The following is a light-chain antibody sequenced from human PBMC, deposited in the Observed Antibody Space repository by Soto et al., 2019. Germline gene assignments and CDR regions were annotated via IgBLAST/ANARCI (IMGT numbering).Light chain of an antibody. CDR3: SSYTSSREV. CDR1: SSDVGGYNY. V-gene: IGLV2-14*01. Sequence: QSVLTQPASVSGSPGQSITISCTGTSSDVGGYNYVSWYQQHPGKAPKLMIYDVSNRPSGVSNRCSGSKSGNTASLAISGIQAEDEAAYYCSSYTSSREVFGTGTKLTVL. J-gene: IGLJ1*01. CDR2: DVS.